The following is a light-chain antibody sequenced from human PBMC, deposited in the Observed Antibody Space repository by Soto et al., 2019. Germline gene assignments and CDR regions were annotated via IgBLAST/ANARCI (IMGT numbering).Light chain of an antibody. CDR2: GAS. J-gene: IGKJ1*01. V-gene: IGKV3-20*01. Sequence: EIVLTQSPGTLSLSPGERATLSCRASQSVSSSYLAWYQQKPGQAPRLLIYGASSRATGIPDRFSGSGSGTDFTLTISRLEPEDFEVYYCKQYGSSRPTFCQGTKVEIK. CDR1: QSVSSSY. CDR3: KQYGSSRPT.